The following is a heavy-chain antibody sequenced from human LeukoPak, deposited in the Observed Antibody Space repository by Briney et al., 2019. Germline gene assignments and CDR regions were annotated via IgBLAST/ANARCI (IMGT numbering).Heavy chain of an antibody. J-gene: IGHJ1*01. CDR2: IRYDGSNK. V-gene: IGHV3-30*02. D-gene: IGHD6-13*01. CDR3: AKSRRAFISSSPIQH. CDR1: GFTFSNYD. Sequence: GGSLRLSCVASGFTFSNYDMHWVRQAPGKGLEWVAFIRYDGSNKYYADSVKGRFTISRDSSKNTLYLQMNSLRAEDTAVYYCAKSRRAFISSSPIQHWGQGTLVTVSS.